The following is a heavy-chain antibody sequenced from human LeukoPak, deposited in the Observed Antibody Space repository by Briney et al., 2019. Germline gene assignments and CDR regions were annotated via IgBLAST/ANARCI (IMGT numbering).Heavy chain of an antibody. J-gene: IGHJ4*02. D-gene: IGHD4-17*01. CDR2: IHHTGST. V-gene: IGHV4-34*01. CDR1: GGSFSGFY. Sequence: NPSETLSLTCAVYGGSFSGFYWSWIRHPPGKGLEWIGEIHHTGSTNHNPSLKSRVTISVDTSKNQFSLKLSSVTAADTAVYYCARAGDYGDYRGDDFDYWGQGTLVTVSS. CDR3: ARAGDYGDYRGDDFDY.